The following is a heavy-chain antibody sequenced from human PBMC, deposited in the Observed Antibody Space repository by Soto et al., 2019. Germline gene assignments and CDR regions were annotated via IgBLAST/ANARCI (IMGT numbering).Heavy chain of an antibody. CDR1: GYSFAGYW. J-gene: IGHJ3*01. D-gene: IGHD3-10*01. Sequence: GESLNLSCKGSGYSFAGYWIGWVRQMPGKGLDWMGVIHPGDSDTRYSPSFHGQVTISADKSISTAYLQWSSLKASDTAMYFCARLPGVRGVFDGFNVWGQGTMVTVSS. V-gene: IGHV5-51*01. CDR2: IHPGDSDT. CDR3: ARLPGVRGVFDGFNV.